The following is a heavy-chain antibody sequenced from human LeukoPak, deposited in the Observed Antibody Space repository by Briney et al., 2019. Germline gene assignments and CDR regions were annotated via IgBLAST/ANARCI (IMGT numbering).Heavy chain of an antibody. CDR3: AKDKSFAAAGYHFDF. J-gene: IGHJ4*02. CDR1: GFTFSSCA. D-gene: IGHD6-25*01. V-gene: IGHV3-30*18. Sequence: GGSLRLSCAASGFTFSSCAMHWVRQAPVKGLEWVAVIANDGRDKHHADSVKGRFTISRDNSQNTVYLQMNSLRSEDSGVYYCAKDKSFAAAGYHFDFWGQGALVTVSS. CDR2: IANDGRDK.